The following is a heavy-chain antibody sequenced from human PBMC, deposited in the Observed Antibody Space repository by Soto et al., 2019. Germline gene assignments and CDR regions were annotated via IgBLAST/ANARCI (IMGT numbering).Heavy chain of an antibody. Sequence: SETLSLTCAVYGGSFSGYNCNWIRPHPGKGLEWIGEIYESGSTNYNPSLKSRVTISVDTSKNQFSLKLNSVTGADTAVYYCARGRGYSYGFLDYWGQGTLVTVSS. D-gene: IGHD5-18*01. V-gene: IGHV4-34*01. CDR1: GGSFSGYN. J-gene: IGHJ4*02. CDR3: ARGRGYSYGFLDY. CDR2: IYESGST.